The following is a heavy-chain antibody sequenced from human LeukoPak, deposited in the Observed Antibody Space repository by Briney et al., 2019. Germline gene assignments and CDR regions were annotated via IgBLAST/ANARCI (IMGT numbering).Heavy chain of an antibody. J-gene: IGHJ4*02. V-gene: IGHV3-23*01. CDR2: ISVYGT. Sequence: WVSFISVYGTFYADSLKARFTISRDNSKHTLYLQINSLRAEDTAVYYCAKGQQFETRLDHWGQGTLVTVSS. D-gene: IGHD6-6*01. CDR3: AKGQQFETRLDH.